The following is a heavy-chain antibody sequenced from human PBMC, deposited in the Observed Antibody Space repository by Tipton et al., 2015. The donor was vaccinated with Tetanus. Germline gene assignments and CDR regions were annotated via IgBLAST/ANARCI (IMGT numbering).Heavy chain of an antibody. Sequence: QLVQSGAEVKKPGASVKVSCKASGYTFTGYYIYWVRQAPGQGLERMGWIDPNSGGTVYEQKFQGRVTMTRDTSISTAYMEPRSLRSDDTAVYYCARDRGDYIYYGMDVWGPGTTVTVS. V-gene: IGHV1-2*02. CDR3: ARDRGDYIYYGMDV. CDR1: GYTFTGYY. D-gene: IGHD3-22*01. CDR2: IDPNSGGT. J-gene: IGHJ6*02.